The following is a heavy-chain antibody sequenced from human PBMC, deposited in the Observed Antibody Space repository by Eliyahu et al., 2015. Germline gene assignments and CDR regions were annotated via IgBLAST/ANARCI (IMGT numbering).Heavy chain of an antibody. D-gene: IGHD2-2*01. Sequence: QVRLKQWGTGLLKPSETLSRTCAVFGGSFSGYYWSWIRQSPGKGLEWIGEINYRGNTHYNPSLNSRVTISIDTSKNQFSLKLNSATAADTAVYYCARAPSGKCSSTNCPHYFDYWAQGTLVTVSS. J-gene: IGHJ4*03. V-gene: IGHV4-34*01. CDR1: GGSFSGYY. CDR3: ARAPSGKCSSTNCPHYFDY. CDR2: INYRGNT.